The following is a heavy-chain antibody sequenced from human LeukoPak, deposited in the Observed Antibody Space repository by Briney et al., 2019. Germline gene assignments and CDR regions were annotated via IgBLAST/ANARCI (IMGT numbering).Heavy chain of an antibody. Sequence: SETLSLTCAVYGGSFSGYYWSWIRQPPGKGLEWIGSIYHSGSTHYNPSLKSRVTISVDTSKNQFSLKLSSVTAADTAVYYCALRFLEWLLPPGYFDYWGQGTLVTVSS. CDR3: ALRFLEWLLPPGYFDY. V-gene: IGHV4-34*01. D-gene: IGHD3-3*01. CDR1: GGSFSGYY. J-gene: IGHJ4*02. CDR2: IYHSGST.